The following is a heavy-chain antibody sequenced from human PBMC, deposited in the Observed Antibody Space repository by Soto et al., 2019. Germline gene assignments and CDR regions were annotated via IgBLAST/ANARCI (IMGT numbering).Heavy chain of an antibody. CDR3: ARDLRPVLDYDSSGSRF. J-gene: IGHJ4*02. D-gene: IGHD3-22*01. Sequence: GGSLRLSCAASGFTVSSKYMSWVRQAPGKGLEWVSLIQSGGPTYYADSVKGRFTISRDTAENSLHLQMNSLRAEDTAVYYCARDLRPVLDYDSSGSRFCGQGILVTVSS. CDR2: IQSGGPT. CDR1: GFTVSSKY. V-gene: IGHV3-66*01.